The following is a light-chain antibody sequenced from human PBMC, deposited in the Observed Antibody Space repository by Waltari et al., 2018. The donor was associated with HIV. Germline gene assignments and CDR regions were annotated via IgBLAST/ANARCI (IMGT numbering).Light chain of an antibody. CDR2: GAS. CDR3: QQYYDWPRT. J-gene: IGKJ1*01. V-gene: IGKV3-15*01. Sequence: EIVLTHSPATLSVSPGERVPLSCRASHTVSNNLAWYQQKAGPAPRLLIHGASTRAPGRAARFSGTGSGKEFTLTSTSLQSADFAVYDCQQYYDWPRTFGQGTKV. CDR1: HTVSNN.